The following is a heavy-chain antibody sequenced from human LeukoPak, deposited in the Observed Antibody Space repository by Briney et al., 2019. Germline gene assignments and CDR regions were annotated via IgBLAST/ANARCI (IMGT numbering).Heavy chain of an antibody. D-gene: IGHD1-26*01. Sequence: GKSLRLSCAASGLTFRNYGMHWVRQAPGKGLEWVAVIWYDGSNKYYADSVKGRFTISRDNSKDTPYLQTNSLRAEDTAVYYCATDRNSGKYYDYWGQGTLVSVSS. CDR1: GLTFRNYG. J-gene: IGHJ4*02. CDR3: ATDRNSGKYYDY. V-gene: IGHV3-33*01. CDR2: IWYDGSNK.